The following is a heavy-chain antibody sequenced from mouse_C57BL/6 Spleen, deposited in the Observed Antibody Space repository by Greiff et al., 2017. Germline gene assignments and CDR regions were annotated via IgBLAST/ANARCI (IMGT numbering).Heavy chain of an antibody. CDR3: ARGGTPGAMDY. J-gene: IGHJ4*01. CDR1: GYAFSSSW. Sequence: VKLMESGPELVKPGASVKISCQASGYAFSSSWMNWVKQRPGKGLEWIGRIYPGDGDTNYNGKFKGKATLTADKSSSTAYMQLSSLTSEDSAVYCCARGGTPGAMDYWGQGTSVTVSS. V-gene: IGHV1-82*01. CDR2: IYPGDGDT. D-gene: IGHD2-14*01.